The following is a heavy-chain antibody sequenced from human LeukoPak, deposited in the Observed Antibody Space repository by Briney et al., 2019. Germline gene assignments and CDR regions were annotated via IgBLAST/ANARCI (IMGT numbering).Heavy chain of an antibody. V-gene: IGHV4-59*01. Sequence: SSETLSLTCTVSSGSITTYYWSWIRQPPGKGLQWIGHIYYTGSTTYNPSLKGRVTISIDTSNKQFSLKLSSVTAADTAVYYCARGSPNFDYWGHGTLVTVSS. CDR2: IYYTGST. CDR1: SGSITTYY. J-gene: IGHJ4*01. CDR3: ARGSPNFDY.